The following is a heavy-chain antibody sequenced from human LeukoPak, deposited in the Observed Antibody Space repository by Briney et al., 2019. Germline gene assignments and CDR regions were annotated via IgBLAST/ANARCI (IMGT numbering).Heavy chain of an antibody. V-gene: IGHV4-39*01. Sequence: SETLSLTCTVSGGSISSSSYYWGWIRQPPGKGLEWIGSIYYSGSTYYNPSLKSRVTISVDTSKNQFSLKLSSVTAADTAVYYCARRKSGLSDSSGWPRVRGYFDYWGQGTLVTVSS. D-gene: IGHD6-19*01. CDR2: IYYSGST. CDR1: GGSISSSSYY. CDR3: ARRKSGLSDSSGWPRVRGYFDY. J-gene: IGHJ4*02.